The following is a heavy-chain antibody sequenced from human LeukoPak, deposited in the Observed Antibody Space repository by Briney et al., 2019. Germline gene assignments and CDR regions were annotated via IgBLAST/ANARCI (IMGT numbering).Heavy chain of an antibody. CDR3: AKDTAMVT. Sequence: GGSLRLSCVASGFTFSTYAMNWVRQAPGKGLEWISYISSDSSTIFYADSMKGRFTISRDNAENSLFLQMNSLRAEDTAVYYCAKDTAMVTWGQGTLVTVSS. D-gene: IGHD5-18*01. CDR1: GFTFSTYA. CDR2: ISSDSSTI. V-gene: IGHV3-48*01. J-gene: IGHJ5*02.